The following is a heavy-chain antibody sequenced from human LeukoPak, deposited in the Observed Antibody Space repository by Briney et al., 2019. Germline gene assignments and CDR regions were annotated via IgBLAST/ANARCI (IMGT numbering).Heavy chain of an antibody. J-gene: IGHJ4*02. CDR2: INPNSGGT. V-gene: IGHV1-2*02. CDR3: ASQESIAAPPFDY. D-gene: IGHD6-6*01. Sequence: MHWVRQAPGQGLEWMGWINPNSGGTNYAQKFQGRVTMNRDTSISTAYMEMSRRRSDDTAVYYCASQESIAAPPFDYWGQGTLVTVSS.